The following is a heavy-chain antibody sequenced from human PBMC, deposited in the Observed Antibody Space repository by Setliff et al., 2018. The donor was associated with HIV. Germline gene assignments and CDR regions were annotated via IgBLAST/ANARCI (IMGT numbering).Heavy chain of an antibody. V-gene: IGHV4-59*08. CDR2: ISYSGST. CDR3: ARQSTVAAAGFDF. Sequence: SETLSLTCTVSGGSISSHYWSWVRQTPGKGLEWIGSISYSGSTNHNPSLKSRVTISIDTSKNQFSLKLTSVTSADTAIYYCARQSTVAAAGFDFWGQGTLVTVSS. J-gene: IGHJ4*02. CDR1: GGSISSHY. D-gene: IGHD6-13*01.